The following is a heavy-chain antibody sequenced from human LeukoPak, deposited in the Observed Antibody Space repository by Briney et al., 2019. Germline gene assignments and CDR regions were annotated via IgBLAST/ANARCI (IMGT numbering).Heavy chain of an antibody. CDR1: GGSISSGSYY. V-gene: IGHV4-61*02. J-gene: IGHJ4*02. CDR3: ARATGYDYVWGSYRYLNYFDY. CDR2: IYTSGST. Sequence: SETLSLTCTVSGGSISSGSYYWSWIRQPAGKGLERIGRIYTSGSTNYNPSLKSRVTISVDTSKNQFSLKLSSVTAADTAVYYCARATGYDYVWGSYRYLNYFDYWGQGTLVTVSS. D-gene: IGHD3-16*02.